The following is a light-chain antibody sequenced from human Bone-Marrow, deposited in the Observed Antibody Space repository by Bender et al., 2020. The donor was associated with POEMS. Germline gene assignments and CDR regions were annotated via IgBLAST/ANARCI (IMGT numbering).Light chain of an antibody. CDR1: SSNIGGDYH. V-gene: IGLV1-40*01. CDR3: QSYDSSLSGSV. Sequence: QSVLTQPPSVSGAPGQTVTISCTGTSSNIGGDYHVHWYQHLPGTAPKLLIYANNNRPSGVPDRFSGSRSGSSASLAITALQADDEADYYCQSYDSSLSGSVFGGGTKLTVL. J-gene: IGLJ3*02. CDR2: ANN.